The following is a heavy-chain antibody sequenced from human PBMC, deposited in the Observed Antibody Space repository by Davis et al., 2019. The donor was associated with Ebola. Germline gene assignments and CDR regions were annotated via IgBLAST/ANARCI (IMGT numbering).Heavy chain of an antibody. CDR3: ARYNWHFGGVDP. Sequence: MPSETLSLTCAVYGGSFSGYYWSWIRQPPGQGLEWIGEINHSGSTNYNPSLKTRVTISVDTSKNQFSLELSSVTAADTAVYYCARYNWHFGGVDPWGQGTLVTVSS. CDR1: GGSFSGYY. J-gene: IGHJ5*02. CDR2: INHSGST. V-gene: IGHV4-34*01. D-gene: IGHD1-20*01.